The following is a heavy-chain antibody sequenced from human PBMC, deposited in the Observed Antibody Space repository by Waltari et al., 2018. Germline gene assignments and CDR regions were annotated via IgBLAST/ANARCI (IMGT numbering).Heavy chain of an antibody. Sequence: QLQLQESGPGLVKPSETLSLTCAVSGGSINSINFYWGWIRQPPEKGPEWIGSIYYTGNTYYSPSLKSRVTISVDTSKNQFSLRLSSVTAADTAVYYCARFYSGTYY. V-gene: IGHV4-39*01. D-gene: IGHD1-26*01. CDR2: IYYTGNT. CDR3: ARFYSGTYY. J-gene: IGHJ6*01. CDR1: GGSINSINFY.